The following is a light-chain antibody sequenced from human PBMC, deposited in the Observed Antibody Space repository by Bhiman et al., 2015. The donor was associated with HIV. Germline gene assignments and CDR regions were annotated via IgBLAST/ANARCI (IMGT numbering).Light chain of an antibody. CDR2: QEG. V-gene: IGLV3-21*01. J-gene: IGLJ2*01. CDR3: QAWDSSTADVV. CDR1: NIGSKT. Sequence: SYVLTQPPSVSVAPGKTARITCGGNNIGSKTVHWYQQKPGQSPVLVMHQEGKRPSGIPERFSGSNSGNTATLTISGTQAMDEADYYCQAWDSSTADVVFGGGTKLTVL.